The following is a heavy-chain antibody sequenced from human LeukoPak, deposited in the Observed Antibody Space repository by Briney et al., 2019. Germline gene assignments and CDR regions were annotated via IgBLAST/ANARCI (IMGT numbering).Heavy chain of an antibody. V-gene: IGHV1-18*01. CDR3: ARSGLGSGWSYSGY. J-gene: IGHJ4*02. D-gene: IGHD6-19*01. CDR2: ISAYNGNT. CDR1: GYTFTKYG. Sequence: ASVKVSCKASGYTFTKYGFHWVRQAPGQGLEWMGWISAYNGNTDYAQKFQGRVTMTTDTSTTTAYMEVRSLRSDDTAVYYCARSGLGSGWSYSGYWGQGTLVTVSS.